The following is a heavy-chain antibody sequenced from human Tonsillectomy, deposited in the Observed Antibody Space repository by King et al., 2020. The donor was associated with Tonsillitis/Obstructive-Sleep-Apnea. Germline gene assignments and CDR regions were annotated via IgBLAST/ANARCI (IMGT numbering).Heavy chain of an antibody. J-gene: IGHJ6*03. D-gene: IGHD6-6*01. V-gene: IGHV4-39*01. CDR2: IYYDGTT. Sequence: LQLQESGPGLVKPSETLSLTCTVSGGSVSSSDYYWGWIRQPPGKGLEWIATIYYDGTTYYNPPLKSRVTISVAPSKNQFSLNLNSVTAADTAVYYCVRLSRASSWWDYFYYMDVWGKGTTVTVSS. CDR1: GGSVSSSDYY. CDR3: VRLSRASSWWDYFYYMDV.